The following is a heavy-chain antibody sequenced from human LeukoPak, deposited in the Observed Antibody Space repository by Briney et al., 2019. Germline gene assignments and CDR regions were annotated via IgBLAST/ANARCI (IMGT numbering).Heavy chain of an antibody. CDR3: ARDTQDGYNYSDY. D-gene: IGHD5-24*01. V-gene: IGHV1-69*04. Sequence: SVKVSCKASGGTLSSYTISWVRQAPGQGLEWMGSIIPILGIANYAQKFQGRVTITADKSTSTAYMELSSLRSEDTAVYYCARDTQDGYNYSDYWGQGTLVTVSS. CDR1: GGTLSSYT. CDR2: IIPILGIA. J-gene: IGHJ4*02.